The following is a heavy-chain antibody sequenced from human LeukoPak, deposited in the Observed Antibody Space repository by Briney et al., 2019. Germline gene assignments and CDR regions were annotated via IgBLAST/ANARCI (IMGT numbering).Heavy chain of an antibody. CDR3: ARGRYYDSSGYFANDY. Sequence: PSETLSLTCAVYGGSYSGYCWSWIRQPPGRGLEWIGEINHSGSTNYNPSLKSRVTISVDTSKNQFSLKLSSVTAADTAVYYCARGRYYDSSGYFANDYWGQGTLVTVSS. V-gene: IGHV4-34*01. CDR2: INHSGST. CDR1: GGSYSGYC. J-gene: IGHJ4*02. D-gene: IGHD3-22*01.